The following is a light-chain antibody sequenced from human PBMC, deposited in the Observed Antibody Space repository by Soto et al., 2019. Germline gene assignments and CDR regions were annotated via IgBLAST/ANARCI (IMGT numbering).Light chain of an antibody. V-gene: IGKV1-5*01. CDR2: HAS. J-gene: IGKJ2*01. Sequence: DIQMTQPSTLSASVGDRVTLHCRASQSISTYLAWYQQKPGKAPKVMIYHASNLESGVPSRFSGGGSGTEFTLTVSSLQPDDVAIYYCQQYYMYSYTFGQGTKLDIK. CDR3: QQYYMYSYT. CDR1: QSISTY.